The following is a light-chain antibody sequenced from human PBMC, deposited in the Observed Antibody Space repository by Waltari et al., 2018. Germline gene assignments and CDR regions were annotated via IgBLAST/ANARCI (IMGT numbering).Light chain of an antibody. CDR3: SSYTSSNSYV. CDR2: DVS. Sequence: QSALTQPASVSGSPGQSITIPCTGPSSDVGGYNIVSWYQQHPGKGPKPMTYDVSNRPSGVPNRFSGSKSGNTASLTISGLQAEDEADYYCSSYTSSNSYVFGTGTKVTVL. J-gene: IGLJ1*01. CDR1: SSDVGGYNI. V-gene: IGLV2-14*03.